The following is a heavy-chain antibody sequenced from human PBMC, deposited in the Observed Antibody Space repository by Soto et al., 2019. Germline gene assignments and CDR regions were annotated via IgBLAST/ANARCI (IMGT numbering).Heavy chain of an antibody. D-gene: IGHD6-6*01. CDR1: GYTFISYY. CDR3: ARPGLYSSSSRGMDV. CDR2: INPSADST. V-gene: IGHV1-46*01. J-gene: IGHJ6*02. Sequence: ASVKVSCKASGYTFISYYVHWVRQAPGQGLEWMGIINPSADSTNYAQKFQGRVTMTRDTSTSTVYMELRSLRSEDTAVYYCARPGLYSSSSRGMDVWGQGTTVTVSS.